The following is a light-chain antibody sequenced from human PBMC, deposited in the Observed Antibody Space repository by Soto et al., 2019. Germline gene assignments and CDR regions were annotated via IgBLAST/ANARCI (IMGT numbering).Light chain of an antibody. CDR1: QSVSIN. V-gene: IGKV3-15*01. CDR3: QQYHIWYT. J-gene: IGKJ2*01. CDR2: AAS. Sequence: EIVMTQSPATLSVSPGERVILSCRASQSVSINLACFQQKRGQAPRLLIYAASTRATGIPARFSGSGSGTEFTLTISSLQAEYFAVYYCQQYHIWYTFGQGTELEIK.